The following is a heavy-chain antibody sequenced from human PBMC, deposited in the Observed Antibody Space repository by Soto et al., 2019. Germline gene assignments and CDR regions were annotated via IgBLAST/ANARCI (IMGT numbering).Heavy chain of an antibody. CDR1: GGTFSSYA. V-gene: IGHV1-69*13. Sequence: SVKVSCKASGGTFSSYAISWVRQAPGQGPEWMGGIIPIFGTANYAQKFQGRVTITADESTSTAYMELSSLRSEDTAVYYCARDQPEFYGMDVWGQGTTVTVSS. J-gene: IGHJ6*02. CDR3: ARDQPEFYGMDV. CDR2: IIPIFGTA.